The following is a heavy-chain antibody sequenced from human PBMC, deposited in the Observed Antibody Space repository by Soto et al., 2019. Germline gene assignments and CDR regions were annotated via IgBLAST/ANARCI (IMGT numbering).Heavy chain of an antibody. CDR2: VFYNGST. J-gene: IGHJ5*02. V-gene: IGHV4-59*11. Sequence: GTLCIPCTVSGGTISRHYWSWIRQPPGKGLEWIGYVFYNGSTTYNPSLKTRVTMSVDTAKNHFSLELTSVTAADTAVYYCAREWYGPWGQGILVTLSS. D-gene: IGHD2-8*01. CDR3: AREWYGP. CDR1: GGTISRHY.